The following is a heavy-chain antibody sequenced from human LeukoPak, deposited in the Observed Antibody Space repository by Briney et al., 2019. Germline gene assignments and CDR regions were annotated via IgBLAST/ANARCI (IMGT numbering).Heavy chain of an antibody. J-gene: IGHJ3*01. CDR2: IYPDDSDT. CDR1: GYSFTSYW. V-gene: IGHV5-51*01. CDR3: ARPNITSYYDSRGYDAFDV. D-gene: IGHD3-22*01. Sequence: GESLKISCKGSGYSFTSYWIGWVRQMPGKGLEWMGIIYPDDSDTRYSPSFQGQVTISADKSVRTAYLQWSSLRASDTAMYYCARPNITSYYDSRGYDAFDVWGQGTMVTVSS.